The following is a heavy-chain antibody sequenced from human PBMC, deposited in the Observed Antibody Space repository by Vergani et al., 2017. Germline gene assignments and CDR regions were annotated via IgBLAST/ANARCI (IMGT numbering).Heavy chain of an antibody. CDR1: GGSISSGGYY. Sequence: QVRLQESGPGLVKPSETLSLTCSVSGGSISSGGYYWSWMRQHPGKGLEWIGYIYYSGSTYYNPSLKSRVTISVDTSKNQFSLKLSSVTAADTAVYYCARAPIESTIFGVVIIRFAFDIWGQGTMVTVSS. J-gene: IGHJ3*02. D-gene: IGHD3-3*01. CDR3: ARAPIESTIFGVVIIRFAFDI. CDR2: IYYSGST. V-gene: IGHV4-31*03.